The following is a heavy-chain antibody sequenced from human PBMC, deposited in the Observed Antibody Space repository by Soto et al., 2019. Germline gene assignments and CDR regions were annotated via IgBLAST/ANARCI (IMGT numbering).Heavy chain of an antibody. Sequence: ASVKVSCKASGYTFTSYYMHWVRQAPGQGLEWMGIINPSGGSTSYAQKFQGRVTMTRDTSTSTVYMELSSLRSEDTAVYYCARDRIISMPAKYDFWSGYHYYFDYWGQGTLDTVSS. CDR1: GYTFTSYY. J-gene: IGHJ4*02. V-gene: IGHV1-46*01. CDR2: INPSGGST. CDR3: ARDRIISMPAKYDFWSGYHYYFDY. D-gene: IGHD3-3*01.